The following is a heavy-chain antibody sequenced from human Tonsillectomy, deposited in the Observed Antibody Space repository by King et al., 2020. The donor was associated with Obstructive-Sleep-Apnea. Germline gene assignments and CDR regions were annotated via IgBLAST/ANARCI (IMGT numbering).Heavy chain of an antibody. D-gene: IGHD6-19*01. J-gene: IGHJ4*02. CDR2: IDPSDSYT. V-gene: IGHV5-10-1*03. CDR3: AGRLGGVSSGWYSFPFDY. Sequence: VQLVESGAEVKKPGESLRISCKGSGYSFTTYWINWVRQMPGKGLEWMGRIDPSDSYTHYSPSFQGHVSISADKSISTAYLQWSSLKASDTAIYYCAGRLGGVSSGWYSFPFDYWGQGTLVTVSS. CDR1: GYSFTTYW.